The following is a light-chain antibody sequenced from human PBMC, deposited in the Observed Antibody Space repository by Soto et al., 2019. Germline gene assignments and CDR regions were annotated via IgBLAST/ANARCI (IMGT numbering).Light chain of an antibody. V-gene: IGKV1-5*01. CDR1: QSISSW. Sequence: DIQMTQSPSTLSASVGDRVTITCRASQSISSWFACYQQKPGKAPKLLIYDASSLESGVPSRFSGSGSGTEFTLTISSLQPDDFATYYCQQYNSYLSWTFGQGTKVDIK. CDR3: QQYNSYLSWT. CDR2: DAS. J-gene: IGKJ1*01.